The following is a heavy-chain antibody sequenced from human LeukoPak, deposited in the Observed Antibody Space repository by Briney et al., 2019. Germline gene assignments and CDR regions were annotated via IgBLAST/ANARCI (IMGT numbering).Heavy chain of an antibody. CDR1: GFTFSSYA. Sequence: PGRSLRLSCAASGFTFSSYAMHWVRQAPGKGLERVAFISYDGSNKYYADSVKGRLTISRDKSKNTLYLQMNSLRAEDTAVYYCARLSPRDSSGYRPFDYWGQGTLVTVSS. CDR3: ARLSPRDSSGYRPFDY. D-gene: IGHD3-22*01. J-gene: IGHJ4*02. CDR2: ISYDGSNK. V-gene: IGHV3-30*04.